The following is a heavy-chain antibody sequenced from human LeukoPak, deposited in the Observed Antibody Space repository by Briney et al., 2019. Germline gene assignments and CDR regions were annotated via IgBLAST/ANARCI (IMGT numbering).Heavy chain of an antibody. CDR3: ARDRCSSTSCYVRNYYYYGMDV. CDR1: GGSISSYY. Sequence: PSETLSLTCTVSGGSISSYYWSWIRQPPGKGLEWIGYIYYSGSTNYNPSLKSRVTISVDTSKNQFSLKLSSVTAADTAVYYCARDRCSSTSCYVRNYYYYGMDVWGQGTTVTVSS. D-gene: IGHD2-2*01. CDR2: IYYSGST. V-gene: IGHV4-59*12. J-gene: IGHJ6*02.